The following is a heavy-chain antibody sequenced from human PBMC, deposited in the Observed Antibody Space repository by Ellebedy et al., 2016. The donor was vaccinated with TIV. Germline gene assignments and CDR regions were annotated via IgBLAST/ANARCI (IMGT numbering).Heavy chain of an antibody. CDR3: AKDIRGPEADTWYFGL. D-gene: IGHD2-15*01. CDR1: GLTFSSLS. Sequence: PGGSLRLSCAASGLTFSSLSMGWVRQAPGKGLEWVSGIISSGGTTYYADSVKGRFTISRDNSKNTLYLQMNSLRDEDTAVYYCAKDIRGPEADTWYFGLWGRGARVTVSS. J-gene: IGHJ2*01. CDR2: IISSGGTT. V-gene: IGHV3-23*01.